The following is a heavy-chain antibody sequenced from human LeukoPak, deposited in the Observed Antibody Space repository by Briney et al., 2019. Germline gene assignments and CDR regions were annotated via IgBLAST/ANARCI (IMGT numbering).Heavy chain of an antibody. Sequence: PGGSLSLSCAASRFTFSDYYMSWIRQAPGKGLEWVSYISSSSSYTNYADSVKGRFTISRDNAKNSLYLQMNSLRAEDTAVYYCARLDSYAPVPGYWGQGTLVTVSS. J-gene: IGHJ4*02. D-gene: IGHD5-18*01. CDR3: ARLDSYAPVPGY. CDR1: RFTFSDYY. V-gene: IGHV3-11*03. CDR2: ISSSSSYT.